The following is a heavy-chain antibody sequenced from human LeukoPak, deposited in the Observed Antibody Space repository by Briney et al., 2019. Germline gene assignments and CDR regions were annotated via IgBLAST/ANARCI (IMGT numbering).Heavy chain of an antibody. D-gene: IGHD3-22*01. V-gene: IGHV4-59*12. J-gene: IGHJ4*02. CDR2: IYYSGST. CDR1: GGSISSYY. Sequence: SETLSLTCTVSGGSISSYYWSWIRQPPGKGLEWIGYIYYSGSTNYNPSLKSRVTMSVDTSKNQFSLKLSSVTAADTAVYYCARDTYYYDSSGYYCLDYWGQGTLVTVSS. CDR3: ARDTYYYDSSGYYCLDY.